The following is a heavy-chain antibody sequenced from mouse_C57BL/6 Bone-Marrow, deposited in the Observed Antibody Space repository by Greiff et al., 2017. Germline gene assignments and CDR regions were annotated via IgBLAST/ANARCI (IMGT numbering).Heavy chain of an antibody. CDR2: ISAGGSYT. V-gene: IGHV5-4*01. D-gene: IGHD2-4*01. CDR3: ARDGYCDYHHEC. CDR1: GFTFSSYA. J-gene: IGHJ2*01. Sequence: EVQLVESGGGLVKPGASVKLSCAASGFTFSSYAMSWVRQTPEKSLEWVETISAGGSYTYYPDNVKGRFTISRDNANNNLYLQMSHLTSEDTAMYYCARDGYCDYHHECWGQGTTLTVSS.